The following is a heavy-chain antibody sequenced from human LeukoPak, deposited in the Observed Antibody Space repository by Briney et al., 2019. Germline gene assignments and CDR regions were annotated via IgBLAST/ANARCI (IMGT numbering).Heavy chain of an antibody. D-gene: IGHD6-19*01. CDR1: GFTFSDYY. J-gene: IGHJ4*02. V-gene: IGHV3-11*04. Sequence: GGSLRLSCAASGFTFSDYYMSWIRQAPGKGLEWVSYISSSGSTIYYADSVKGRFTISRDNSKNTLCLQMNGLRAEDTAVYYCAKDAALGYSSGWYDYWGQGTLVTVSS. CDR3: AKDAALGYSSGWYDY. CDR2: ISSSGSTI.